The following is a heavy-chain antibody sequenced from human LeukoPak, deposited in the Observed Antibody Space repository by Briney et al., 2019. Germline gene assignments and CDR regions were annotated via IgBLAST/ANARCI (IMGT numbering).Heavy chain of an antibody. Sequence: PGTSLRLSCAASGFTFSRNAMHWVRQAPGKGLEWVALISYDGSSESYGDSVKGRFTISRDNSKNTLYLQMNSRRAEDTAVYYCAKSLPAARYYFDSWGQGTLVTVSS. CDR1: GFTFSRNA. J-gene: IGHJ4*02. V-gene: IGHV3-30*18. D-gene: IGHD6-6*01. CDR3: AKSLPAARYYFDS. CDR2: ISYDGSSE.